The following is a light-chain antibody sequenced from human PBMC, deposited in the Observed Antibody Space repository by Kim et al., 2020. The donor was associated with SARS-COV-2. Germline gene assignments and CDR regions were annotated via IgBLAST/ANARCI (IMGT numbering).Light chain of an antibody. CDR2: AAS. CDR3: QQYSTFPRT. CDR1: QDIRSY. V-gene: IGKV1D-8*02. Sequence: AIWMTQSPSLLSASTGDRVTISCRMSQDIRSYLAWYQQKAGKAPELLIYAASTLRSGVPSRFSGSGSGTDFTLTISSLQSDDFATYYCQQYSTFPRTFGQGTKVDIK. J-gene: IGKJ1*01.